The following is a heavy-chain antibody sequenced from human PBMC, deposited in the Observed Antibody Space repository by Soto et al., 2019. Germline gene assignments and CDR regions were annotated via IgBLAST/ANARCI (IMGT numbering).Heavy chain of an antibody. J-gene: IGHJ6*02. CDR1: GFTFSLYS. Sequence: EVQLVESGGGLVQPVGSLSLSCAASGFTFSLYSISWVRQAPGKGLEWVSYISRSSTGIHYADSVKGRFTISRDDATNSMHLQMNSLRDGDTAVYYCARAVTWGLDVWGQGTTVSISS. D-gene: IGHD3-10*01. CDR3: ARAVTWGLDV. CDR2: ISRSSTGI. V-gene: IGHV3-48*02.